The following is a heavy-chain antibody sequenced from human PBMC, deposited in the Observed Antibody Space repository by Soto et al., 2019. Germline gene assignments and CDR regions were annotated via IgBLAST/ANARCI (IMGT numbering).Heavy chain of an antibody. J-gene: IGHJ4*02. CDR2: IIPIFGTA. Sequence: SVKVSCKASGGTFSSSAISWVRQAPGQGLEWMGGIIPIFGTANYAQKFQGRVTITADESTSTAYMELSSLRSEDTAVYYCARGHAWGYSDSGYWGQGTLVTVSS. CDR3: ARGHAWGYSDSGY. CDR1: GGTFSSSA. D-gene: IGHD3-22*01. V-gene: IGHV1-69*13.